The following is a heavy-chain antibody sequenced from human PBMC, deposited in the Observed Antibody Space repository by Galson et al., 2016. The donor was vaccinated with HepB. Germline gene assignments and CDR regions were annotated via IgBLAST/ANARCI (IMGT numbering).Heavy chain of an antibody. V-gene: IGHV3-66*01. Sequence: SLRLSCAASGFTVSSIYVSWVRQAPGKGLEWVSVINSGGGTYYADSVKGRFTISRDSSKNTLYLQMNSLRAEDTAVYYCARDLGALGPWGQGTLVTVSS. CDR1: GFTVSSIY. D-gene: IGHD3-16*01. J-gene: IGHJ5*02. CDR3: ARDLGALGP. CDR2: INSGGGT.